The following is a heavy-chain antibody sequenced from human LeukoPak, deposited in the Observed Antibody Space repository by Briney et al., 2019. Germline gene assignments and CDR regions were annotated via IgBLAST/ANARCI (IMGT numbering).Heavy chain of an antibody. J-gene: IGHJ5*02. V-gene: IGHV3-23*01. CDR3: AKEPGP. Sequence: GGSLRLSCAASGFTFSSYAMSWVRQAPGKGMEWVSGITGSGGGSGGNTYYADSVKGRFTISRDNSKNTLYLQMNSLRAEDTAVYYCAKEPGPWGQGTLVTVSS. D-gene: IGHD1-14*01. CDR2: ITGSGGGSGGNT. CDR1: GFTFSSYA.